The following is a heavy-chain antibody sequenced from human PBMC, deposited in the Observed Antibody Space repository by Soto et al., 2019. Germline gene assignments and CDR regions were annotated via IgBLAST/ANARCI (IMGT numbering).Heavy chain of an antibody. CDR3: ARLQRRSRMMAFDI. Sequence: SETLSLTCTVSGGSISSYYWSWIRQPPGKGLEWIGYIYYSGSTNYNPSLKSRVTISVDTSKNQFSLKLSSVTAADTAVYYCARLQRRSRMMAFDIWGQGTMVTVSS. J-gene: IGHJ3*02. V-gene: IGHV4-59*08. CDR2: IYYSGST. CDR1: GGSISSYY. D-gene: IGHD2-2*01.